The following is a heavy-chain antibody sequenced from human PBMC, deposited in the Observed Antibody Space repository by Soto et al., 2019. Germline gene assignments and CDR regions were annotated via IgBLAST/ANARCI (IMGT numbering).Heavy chain of an antibody. D-gene: IGHD3-22*01. J-gene: IGHJ5*02. Sequence: QVQLVQSGAEVTKPGASVKLSCKASGYTLTPYSLHWVRQAPGQGLEWMGIINPVAGGATNAQKFRRVVTMAWYMTTSTFYMDLTSRCSEDTAVYYGARDLEQSTGYYFKHWFEPWGQGTLVTVTS. V-gene: IGHV1-46*01. CDR2: INPVAGGA. CDR1: GYTLTPYS. CDR3: ARDLEQSTGYYFKHWFEP.